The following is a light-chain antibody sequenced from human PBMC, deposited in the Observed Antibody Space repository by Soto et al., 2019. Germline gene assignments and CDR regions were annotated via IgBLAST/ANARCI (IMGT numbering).Light chain of an antibody. CDR3: QSYDTNLSGVV. Sequence: QLVLTQPPSVSGAPGQRVTISCTGSNSNIGAAYDVHWYQQIPGTAPKLLIYGDINRPSGVPDRFSGSKSGTSASLAITGLQADDEADYYCQSYDTNLSGVVFGGGTKLTVL. CDR1: NSNIGAAYD. J-gene: IGLJ2*01. CDR2: GDI. V-gene: IGLV1-40*01.